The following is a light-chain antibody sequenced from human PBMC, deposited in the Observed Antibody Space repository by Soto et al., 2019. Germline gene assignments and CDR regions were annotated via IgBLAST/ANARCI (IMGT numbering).Light chain of an antibody. Sequence: QSVLTQPASVSGSPGQSITISCTGTSSDVGRYNYVSWYQQHPGKAPKLIIYEVTNRASGVSNRFSASKSGNTASLTISGLQAEDEADYYCSSYTSSSILYVFGTGTQLTVL. V-gene: IGLV2-14*01. CDR2: EVT. CDR1: SSDVGRYNY. CDR3: SSYTSSSILYV. J-gene: IGLJ1*01.